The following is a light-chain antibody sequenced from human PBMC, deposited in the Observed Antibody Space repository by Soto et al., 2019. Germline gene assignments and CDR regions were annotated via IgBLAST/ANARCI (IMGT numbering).Light chain of an antibody. CDR2: CNS. CDR3: QSYDSSLSRV. V-gene: IGLV1-40*01. J-gene: IGLJ2*01. Sequence: QPVLTQPPSVSGAPGQRVTISCTGSSSNIWAGYDVHWYQQLPVTAPKLLIDCNSNRPSGVPDRFSGSKSVTSASLAITGLQSEYEADYYCQSYDSSLSRVFGGGTKLTVL. CDR1: SSNIWAGYD.